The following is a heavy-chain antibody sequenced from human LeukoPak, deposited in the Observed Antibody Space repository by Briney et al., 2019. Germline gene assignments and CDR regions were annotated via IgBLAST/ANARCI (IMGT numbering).Heavy chain of an antibody. D-gene: IGHD2-2*01. CDR1: GFTFSSHW. V-gene: IGHV3-23*01. CDR3: AKGWSVRDVVVVPAAIGYYYGMDV. J-gene: IGHJ6*02. Sequence: GGSLRLSCAASGFTFSSHWMTWVRQAPGKGLEWVSAISGSGGSTYYADSVKGRLTISRDNSKNTLYLQMNSLRAEDTAVYYCAKGWSVRDVVVVPAAIGYYYGMDVWGQGTTVTVSS. CDR2: ISGSGGST.